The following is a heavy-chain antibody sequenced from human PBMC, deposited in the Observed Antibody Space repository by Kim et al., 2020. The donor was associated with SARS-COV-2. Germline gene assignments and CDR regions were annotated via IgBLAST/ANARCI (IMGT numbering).Heavy chain of an antibody. CDR2: IYYSGST. D-gene: IGHD5-12*01. V-gene: IGHV4-39*01. CDR3: SGGIIVADSSYYD. Sequence: SETLSLTCTVSGGSISSNSYYWVRHRQPPGKGLEGIVSIYYSGSTYSNPTLRSPVTISAATSKNPFSLKPSTATAAATDVYSCSGGIIVADSSYYD. J-gene: IGHJ6*01. CDR1: GGSISSNSYY.